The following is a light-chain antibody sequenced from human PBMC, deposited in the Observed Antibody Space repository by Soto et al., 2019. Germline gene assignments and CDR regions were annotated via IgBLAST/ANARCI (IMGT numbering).Light chain of an antibody. V-gene: IGKV1-5*01. CDR3: QQYNSYPWT. J-gene: IGKJ1*01. CDR2: DAS. Sequence: DIQMTQSPSTLSASVGDRVTITCRASQSISSWLAWYQQKPGKDPKLLIYDASSLESGVPSRFRGSGSGTEFTLTISSLQPDDFATYYCQQYNSYPWTFGQGTKVEIK. CDR1: QSISSW.